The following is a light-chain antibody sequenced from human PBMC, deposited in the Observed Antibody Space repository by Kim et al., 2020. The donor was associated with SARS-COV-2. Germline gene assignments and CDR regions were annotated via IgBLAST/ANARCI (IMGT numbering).Light chain of an antibody. J-gene: IGLJ2*01. V-gene: IGLV3-19*01. Sequence: ALGQTVRITCQGVSLRSYYASWYQQKPGQAPVLVIYGKNNRPSGIPDRFSGSSSGNTASLTITGAQAEDEADYYCNSRDSSGNHLVFGGGTQLTVL. CDR1: SLRSYY. CDR2: GKN. CDR3: NSRDSSGNHLV.